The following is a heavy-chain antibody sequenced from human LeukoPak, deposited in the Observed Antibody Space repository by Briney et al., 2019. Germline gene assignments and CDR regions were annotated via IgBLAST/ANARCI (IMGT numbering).Heavy chain of an antibody. J-gene: IGHJ4*02. CDR1: GFTVSSNY. D-gene: IGHD6-19*01. CDR3: AKLGGVAVADTRPFDS. CDR2: IYSGGST. Sequence: GGSLRLSCAASGFTVSSNYMSWVRQAPGKGLEWVSVIYSGGSTYYADSVKGRFTISRDNSKNTMFLQMNSLRAEDTAIYYCAKLGGVAVADTRPFDSWGQGALVTVSS. V-gene: IGHV3-53*05.